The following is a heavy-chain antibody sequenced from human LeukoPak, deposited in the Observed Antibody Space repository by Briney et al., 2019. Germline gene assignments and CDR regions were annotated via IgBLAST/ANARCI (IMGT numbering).Heavy chain of an antibody. V-gene: IGHV1-2*02. CDR3: ARGDYSTGYYTFDY. Sequence: ASVKVSCKASGYTFTDYYMHWVRHAPGQGLEWMGWINPNSGGTNYAQKFQGRVTMTRDTSISTAYMDLSRLRSDDTAVYYCARGDYSTGYYTFDYWGLGTLVTVSS. CDR1: GYTFTDYY. J-gene: IGHJ4*02. D-gene: IGHD3-22*01. CDR2: INPNSGGT.